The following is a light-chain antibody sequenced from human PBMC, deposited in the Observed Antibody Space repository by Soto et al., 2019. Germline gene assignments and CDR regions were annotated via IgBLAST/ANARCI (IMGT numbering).Light chain of an antibody. Sequence: QSVLTQPPSVSGAPGQRVTISCTGSSSNIGAGYDVHWYQQLPGTAPKLLIYGNSNRPSGVPDRFSGSKSGTSASLAITGLQAEDEAEYYCQSYDSRLSGSVCGGGTKLTVL. V-gene: IGLV1-40*01. CDR2: GNS. CDR1: SSNIGAGYD. J-gene: IGLJ2*01. CDR3: QSYDSRLSGSV.